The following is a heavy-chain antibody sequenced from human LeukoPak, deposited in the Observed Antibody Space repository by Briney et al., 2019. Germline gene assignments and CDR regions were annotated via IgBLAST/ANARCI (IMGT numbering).Heavy chain of an antibody. V-gene: IGHV4-59*11. J-gene: IGHJ4*02. D-gene: IGHD6-6*01. CDR1: GGSIRNHH. CDR2: VFFTEGT. Sequence: SGTLSLTCSASGGSIRNHHWTWIRQSPGKGLEWIGHVFFTEGTNYSPSLRGRITISADRSKNQIYLKLGSVTAADTAVYYCARGSPRPASSNDYWGQGTLVTVSS. CDR3: ARGSPRPASSNDY.